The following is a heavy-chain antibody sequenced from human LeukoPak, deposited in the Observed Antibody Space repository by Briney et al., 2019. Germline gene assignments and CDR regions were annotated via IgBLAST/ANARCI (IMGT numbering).Heavy chain of an antibody. CDR3: VRRTSGSYSDY. J-gene: IGHJ4*02. CDR1: GGSISSSNYY. V-gene: IGHV4-39*01. Sequence: SETLSLTCTVSGGSISSSNYYWGWIRQPPGKGLEWIGTIHYSGNTYYNPSLKSRVAISVDTPKNQFSLRLSSVTAADTAVYYCVRRTSGSYSDYWGQGTLVTVSS. CDR2: IHYSGNT. D-gene: IGHD1-26*01.